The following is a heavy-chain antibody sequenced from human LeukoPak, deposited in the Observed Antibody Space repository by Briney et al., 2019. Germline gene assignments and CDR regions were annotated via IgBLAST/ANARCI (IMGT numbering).Heavy chain of an antibody. CDR3: ARVFGCSGGSCYYWARFDP. J-gene: IGHJ5*02. Sequence: SETLSLTCAVYGGSFSGYYWSWIRQPPGKGLEWIGEINHSGSTKYNPSLKSRVTISVDTSKHQLSLKLSSVTAADTAVYYCARVFGCSGGSCYYWARFDPWGQGTLVTVSS. V-gene: IGHV4-34*01. CDR2: INHSGST. CDR1: GGSFSGYY. D-gene: IGHD2-15*01.